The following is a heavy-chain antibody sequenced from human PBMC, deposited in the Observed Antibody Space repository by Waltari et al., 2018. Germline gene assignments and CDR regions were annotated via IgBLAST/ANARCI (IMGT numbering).Heavy chain of an antibody. V-gene: IGHV1-2*02. CDR2: INPNSGGT. CDR1: GYTFTGYY. CDR3: ARDRGDYYDSGSYWDY. J-gene: IGHJ4*02. D-gene: IGHD3-10*01. Sequence: QVQLVQSGAEEKKPGASVKVSCKASGYTFTGYYIHWVRQAPGQGLEWLGWINPNSGGTVYAQKFQGIVTMTRDTSISTAYMELSSLRSDDTAVYYCARDRGDYYDSGSYWDYWGQGALVTVSS.